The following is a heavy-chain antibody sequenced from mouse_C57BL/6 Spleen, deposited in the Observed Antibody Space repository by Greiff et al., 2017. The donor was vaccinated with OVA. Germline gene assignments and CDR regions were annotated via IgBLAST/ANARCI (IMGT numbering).Heavy chain of an antibody. CDR2: ISSGGSYT. J-gene: IGHJ2*01. Sequence: DVKLVESGGDLVKPGGSLKLSCAASGFTFSSYGMSWVRQTPDKRLEWVATISSGGSYTYYPDSVKGRFTISRDNAKNTLYLQMSSLKSEDTAMYYCAREDLQRDYWGQGTTLTVSS. CDR1: GFTFSSYG. D-gene: IGHD2-1*01. V-gene: IGHV5-6*02. CDR3: AREDLQRDY.